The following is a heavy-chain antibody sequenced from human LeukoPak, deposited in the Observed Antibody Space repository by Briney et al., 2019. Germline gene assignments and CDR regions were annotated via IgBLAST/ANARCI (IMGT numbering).Heavy chain of an antibody. D-gene: IGHD1-26*01. J-gene: IGHJ3*02. CDR2: INPNSGGT. Sequence: ASVKVSCKASGYTFTAYRLYWVRQAPGQGLEWMGWINPNSGGTNFAQKFQGRVTMTRDTSITTAYIELSSLRSDDTAVYYRAKDRGRPDTFDIWGQGTMVTVSS. V-gene: IGHV1-2*02. CDR1: GYTFTAYR. CDR3: AKDRGRPDTFDI.